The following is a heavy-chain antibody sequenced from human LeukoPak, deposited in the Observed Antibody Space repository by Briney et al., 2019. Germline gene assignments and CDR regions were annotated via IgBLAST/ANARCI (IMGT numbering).Heavy chain of an antibody. CDR3: AKDLRAAAGTTGEFDY. V-gene: IGHV3-23*01. D-gene: IGHD6-13*01. Sequence: PGGSLRLSCAASGFTFSSYAMNWVRQAPGKGLEWVSAISGSGGTTYYADSVKGRFTISRDNSKNTLYLQMNSLRAEDTAVYYCAKDLRAAAGTTGEFDYWGQGTLVTVSS. CDR2: ISGSGGTT. J-gene: IGHJ4*02. CDR1: GFTFSSYA.